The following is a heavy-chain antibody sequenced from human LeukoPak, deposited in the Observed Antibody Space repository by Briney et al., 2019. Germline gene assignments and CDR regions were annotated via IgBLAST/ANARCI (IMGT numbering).Heavy chain of an antibody. CDR3: ARAEGYADDFDY. V-gene: IGHV3-33*01. J-gene: IGHJ4*02. Sequence: QPGRSPRLSCAASGFTFSSYGMHWVRQAPGKGLEWVAVIWYDGSNKYYADSVKGRFTISRDNSKNTLYLQMNSLRAEDTAVYYCARAEGYADDFDYWGQGTLVTVSS. D-gene: IGHD5-18*01. CDR1: GFTFSSYG. CDR2: IWYDGSNK.